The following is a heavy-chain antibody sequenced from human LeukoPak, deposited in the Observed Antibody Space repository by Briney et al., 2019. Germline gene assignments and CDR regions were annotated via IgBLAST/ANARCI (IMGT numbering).Heavy chain of an antibody. CDR2: IQYDGSNE. Sequence: PGGSLRLSCAASGFTFSSYGMHWVRQAPGKGLEWVAYIQYDGSNEQYADSVKGRFSISRDSSKNILYLQMNSLRAEDTAVYYCARGARGSGWRVFDIWGQGTMVTVSS. D-gene: IGHD6-19*01. J-gene: IGHJ3*02. CDR1: GFTFSSYG. V-gene: IGHV3-30*02. CDR3: ARGARGSGWRVFDI.